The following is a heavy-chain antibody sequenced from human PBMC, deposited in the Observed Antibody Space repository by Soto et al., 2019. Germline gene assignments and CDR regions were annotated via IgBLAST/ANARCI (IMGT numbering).Heavy chain of an antibody. CDR3: ARDRITMVRGVIIHYYYYGMDV. CDR1: GGSISSYY. V-gene: IGHV4-59*01. CDR2: IYYSGST. D-gene: IGHD3-10*01. Sequence: SETLCLTCTVSGGSISSYYWSWIRQPPGKGLEWIGYIYYSGSTNYNPSLKSRVTISVDTSKNQFSLKLSSVAAADTAVYYCARDRITMVRGVIIHYYYYGMDVWGQGTTVTVSS. J-gene: IGHJ6*02.